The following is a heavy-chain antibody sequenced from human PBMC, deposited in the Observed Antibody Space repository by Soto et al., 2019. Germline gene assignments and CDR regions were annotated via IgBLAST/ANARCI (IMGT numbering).Heavy chain of an antibody. V-gene: IGHV4-59*01. J-gene: IGHJ3*02. D-gene: IGHD7-27*01. CDR1: GGSISSYY. CDR2: IYYSGST. Sequence: SETLSLTCTVSGGSISSYYWSWIRQPPGKGLEWIGYIYYSGSTNYNPSLKSRVTISVDTSKNQFSLKLSSVTAADTAVYYCAREVSTGGDAFDIWGQGTMVTVS. CDR3: AREVSTGGDAFDI.